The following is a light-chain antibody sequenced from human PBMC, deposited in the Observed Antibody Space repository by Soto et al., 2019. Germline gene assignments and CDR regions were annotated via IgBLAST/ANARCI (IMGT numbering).Light chain of an antibody. CDR3: QLYGDSLWA. CDR1: QNVYNNY. Sequence: EIVLTQSPGTLSLSLGEGATLSCRASQNVYNNYLAWYQHKPGQAHRLLIQGASSRATGIPDRFSGRGSGTDFTLTISSLELEDFAFYYCQLYGDSLWALGQGTKVEIK. CDR2: GAS. V-gene: IGKV3-20*01. J-gene: IGKJ1*01.